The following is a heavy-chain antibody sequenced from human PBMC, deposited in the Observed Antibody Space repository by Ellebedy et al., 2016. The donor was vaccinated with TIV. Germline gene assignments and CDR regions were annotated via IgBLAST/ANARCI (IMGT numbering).Heavy chain of an antibody. Sequence: SETLSLTXAVYGGSFSGYYWTWIRQPPGKGLEWIGDITPGGSADYNPSLKSRLTISADTSKNQFSLKLSSVTAADTAVYYCARRRVGYSYGSPVYYFDYWGQGTLVTVSS. CDR1: GGSFSGYY. V-gene: IGHV4-34*01. CDR3: ARRRVGYSYGSPVYYFDY. CDR2: ITPGGSA. D-gene: IGHD5-18*01. J-gene: IGHJ4*02.